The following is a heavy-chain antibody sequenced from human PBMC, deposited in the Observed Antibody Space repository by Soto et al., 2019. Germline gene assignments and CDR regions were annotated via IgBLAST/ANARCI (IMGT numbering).Heavy chain of an antibody. CDR3: ARDLSWGSNWYYYMDV. J-gene: IGHJ6*03. D-gene: IGHD7-27*01. Sequence: EVQLVESGGGLVQPGGSLRLSCATSGFILSDCAMNWVRQAPGKGLGWVSYLSSSSSVIDYAESVKGRFTVSRDNARNSLYLQMNSLRAEDTAVYYCARDLSWGSNWYYYMDVWGKVTTVTVSS. V-gene: IGHV3-48*01. CDR2: LSSSSSVI. CDR1: GFILSDCA.